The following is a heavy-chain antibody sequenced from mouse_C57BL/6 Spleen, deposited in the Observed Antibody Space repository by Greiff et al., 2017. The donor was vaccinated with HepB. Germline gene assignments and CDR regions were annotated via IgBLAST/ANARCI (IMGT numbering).Heavy chain of an antibody. CDR2: IDPETGGT. CDR3: TRRGSLYAMDY. Sequence: QVHVKQSGAELVRPGASVTLSCKASGYTFTDYEMHWVKQTPVHGLEWIGAIDPETGGTAYNQKFKGKAILTADKSSSTAYMELRSLTSEGSAVYYCTRRGSLYAMDYWGQGTSVTVSS. J-gene: IGHJ4*01. V-gene: IGHV1-15*01. CDR1: GYTFTDYE.